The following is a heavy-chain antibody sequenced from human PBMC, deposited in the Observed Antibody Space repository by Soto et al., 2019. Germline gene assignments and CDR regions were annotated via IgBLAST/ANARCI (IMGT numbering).Heavy chain of an antibody. CDR1: GGSISSYY. CDR3: ARYAAEVTTFFDH. Sequence: SATLSVTCTVSGGSISSYYWNWIRQPPGKGLEWIGYIYNSGSASYNPSLKSRFTISRDNAKKSLYLEMHSLRAEDTAVYYCARYAAEVTTFFDHWGQGTLVTVSS. J-gene: IGHJ4*02. V-gene: IGHV4-4*08. D-gene: IGHD4-17*01. CDR2: IYNSGSA.